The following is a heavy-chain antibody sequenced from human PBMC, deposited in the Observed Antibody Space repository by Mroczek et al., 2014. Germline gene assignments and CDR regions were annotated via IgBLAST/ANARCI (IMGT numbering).Heavy chain of an antibody. CDR3: AATERYYYGSGLVWFDP. CDR2: IIPIFGTA. CDR1: GGTFSSYA. V-gene: IGHV1-69*01. D-gene: IGHD3-10*01. Sequence: GGKKPGSSVKVSCKASGGTFSSYAISWVRQAPGQGLEWMGGIIPIFGTANYAQKFQGRVTITADESTSTAYMGLSSLRSEDTAVYYCAATERYYYGSGLVWFDPWGQGTLVTVSS. J-gene: IGHJ5*02.